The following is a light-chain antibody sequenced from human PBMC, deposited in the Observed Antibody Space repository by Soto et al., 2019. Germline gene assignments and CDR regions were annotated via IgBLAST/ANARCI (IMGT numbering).Light chain of an antibody. CDR2: KAS. J-gene: IGKJ1*01. CDR3: QHYNSYSEA. V-gene: IGKV1-5*03. CDR1: QTISSW. Sequence: DIQMTQTHSTLFASVGDRVNITCRASQTISSWLAWYQQKPGKAPKLLIYKASTLKSGVPSRFSGSGSGTEFTLTISSLQPDDFATYYCQHYNSYSEAFGQGTKVDIK.